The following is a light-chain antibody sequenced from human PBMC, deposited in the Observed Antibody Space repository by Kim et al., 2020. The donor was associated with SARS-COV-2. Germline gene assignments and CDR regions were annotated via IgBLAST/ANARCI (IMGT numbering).Light chain of an antibody. J-gene: IGKJ4*01. V-gene: IGKV1-9*01. CDR2: AAS. Sequence: IQLTQSPSSLSASVGDRVTITCRASQGFSSYLAWYQQKPGKAPKLLIYAASTLHSGVPSRFSGSGSETDFTLTISSLQPEDFATYYCQQLNSYPLTFGGGTKVDIK. CDR1: QGFSSY. CDR3: QQLNSYPLT.